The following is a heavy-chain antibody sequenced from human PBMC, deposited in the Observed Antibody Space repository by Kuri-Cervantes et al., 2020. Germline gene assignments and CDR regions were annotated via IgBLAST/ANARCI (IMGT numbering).Heavy chain of an antibody. CDR1: GFTFSSYW. Sequence: GGSLRLSCAASGFTFSSYWMHWVRQAPGKGLVWVSRINSDGSSTSYADSVKGRFTISRDNAKNSLHLLMNSLRAEDTAVYYCAKDPPDTVAGGYYYYYMDVWGKGTTVTVSS. V-gene: IGHV3-74*01. CDR2: INSDGSST. J-gene: IGHJ6*03. CDR3: AKDPPDTVAGGYYYYYMDV. D-gene: IGHD4-11*01.